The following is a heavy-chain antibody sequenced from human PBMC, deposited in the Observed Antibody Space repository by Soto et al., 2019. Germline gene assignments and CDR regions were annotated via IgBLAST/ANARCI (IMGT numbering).Heavy chain of an antibody. CDR2: IKEDGSEK. CDR3: VRARVDY. J-gene: IGHJ4*01. Sequence: PGVSLRLSCTTSGFTFNNYWMTWVRQAPGKGLEWVATIKEDGSEKYYGDSLRDRFTISRDNAENSLYLQMNSLRAEDTAVYYCVRARVDYWGQGSLVTVSS. V-gene: IGHV3-7*04. CDR1: GFTFNNYW.